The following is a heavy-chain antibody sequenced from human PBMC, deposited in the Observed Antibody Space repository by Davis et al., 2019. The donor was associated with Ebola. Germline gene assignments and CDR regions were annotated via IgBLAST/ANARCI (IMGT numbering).Heavy chain of an antibody. V-gene: IGHV3-30-3*01. J-gene: IGHJ4*02. CDR2: ISYDGSNK. CDR1: GFTFSSYA. Sequence: GESLKISCAASGFTFSSYAMHWVRQAPGKGLEWVAVISYDGSNKYYADSVKGRFTIPRDNSKNTLYLQMNSLRAEDTAVYYCAREVQLEGFTDYWGQGTLVTVSS. CDR3: AREVQLEGFTDY. D-gene: IGHD1-1*01.